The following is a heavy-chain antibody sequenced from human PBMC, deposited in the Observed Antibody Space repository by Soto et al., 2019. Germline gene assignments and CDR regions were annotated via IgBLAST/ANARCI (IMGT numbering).Heavy chain of an antibody. Sequence: EVQLLESGGGLVQPGGSLRLSCAASGFAFISYAMSWVRQAPGKGLEWVSTVTASGGSTYYADSVKRRFTISRDNSKNTLYLQMNSLRAEDTAVYYCAKVLTVGAGHPIDAFDIWGLGTKVTVSS. CDR1: GFAFISYA. CDR3: AKVLTVGAGHPIDAFDI. V-gene: IGHV3-23*01. J-gene: IGHJ3*02. D-gene: IGHD1-26*01. CDR2: VTASGGST.